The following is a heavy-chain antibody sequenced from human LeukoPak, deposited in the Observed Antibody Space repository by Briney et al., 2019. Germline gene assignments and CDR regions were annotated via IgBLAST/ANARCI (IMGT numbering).Heavy chain of an antibody. V-gene: IGHV1-69*13. CDR3: ARPPTPNYYYYMDV. CDR2: IIPIFGTA. J-gene: IGHJ6*03. CDR1: GGTFSSYA. Sequence: GASVKVSCKASGGTFSSYAISWVRQAPGQGLEWMGGIIPIFGTANYAQKFQGRVTITADESTSTAYMELSSLRSEDTAVYYCARPPTPNYYYYMDVWGKGTTVTVSS.